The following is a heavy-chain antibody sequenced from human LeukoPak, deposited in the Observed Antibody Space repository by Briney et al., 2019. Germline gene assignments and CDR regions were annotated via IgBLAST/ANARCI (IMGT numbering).Heavy chain of an antibody. V-gene: IGHV4-59*01. Sequence: SETLSLTCTVSGGSISSYNWSWIRQPPGKGLEWIGYIYYSGSTNYNPSLKSRVTISVDTSKNQFSLKLSSVTAADTAVYYCARVGSSGWYNYFDYWGQGTLVTVSS. CDR1: GGSISSYN. CDR3: ARVGSSGWYNYFDY. CDR2: IYYSGST. J-gene: IGHJ4*02. D-gene: IGHD6-19*01.